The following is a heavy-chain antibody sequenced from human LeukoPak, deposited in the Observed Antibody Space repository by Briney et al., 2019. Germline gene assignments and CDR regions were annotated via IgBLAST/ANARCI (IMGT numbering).Heavy chain of an antibody. CDR1: GGSIRSYY. Sequence: PSETLSLTCTVSGGSIRSYYWSWIRQPPGKGLELIGHIYYSGSTNYNPSLKSRVTISVDTSKNQFSLKLTSVTAADTAVYYCVRAESYYSFFDYWGQGTLVTVSS. D-gene: IGHD1-26*01. CDR2: IYYSGST. J-gene: IGHJ4*02. CDR3: VRAESYYSFFDY. V-gene: IGHV4-59*01.